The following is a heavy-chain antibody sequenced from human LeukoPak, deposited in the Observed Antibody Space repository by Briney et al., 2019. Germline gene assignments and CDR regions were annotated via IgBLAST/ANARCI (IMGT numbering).Heavy chain of an antibody. D-gene: IGHD5-18*01. J-gene: IGHJ4*02. Sequence: PGGSLRLSCAASGFTFSSYSMNWVRQAPGKGLEWVSSISSSSSYIYYADSVKGRFTISRDNAKNSLYLQMNSLRAEDTAVYYCARDRVRYSYEFDYWGQGTLVTVSS. CDR3: ARDRVRYSYEFDY. CDR1: GFTFSSYS. CDR2: ISSSSSYI. V-gene: IGHV3-21*01.